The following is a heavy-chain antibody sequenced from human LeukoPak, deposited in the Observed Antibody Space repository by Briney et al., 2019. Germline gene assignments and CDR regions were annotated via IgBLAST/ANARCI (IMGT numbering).Heavy chain of an antibody. Sequence: PSETLSLTCAVYGGSFSGYYWSWIRQPPGKGLEWIGEINHSGSTSYNPSLKSRVTISVDTSKNQFSLKLSSVTAADTAVYYCARGRFYDSSGYQNNPAPRTSFDYWGQGTLVTVSS. CDR1: GGSFSGYY. V-gene: IGHV4-34*01. J-gene: IGHJ4*02. D-gene: IGHD3-22*01. CDR2: INHSGST. CDR3: ARGRFYDSSGYQNNPAPRTSFDY.